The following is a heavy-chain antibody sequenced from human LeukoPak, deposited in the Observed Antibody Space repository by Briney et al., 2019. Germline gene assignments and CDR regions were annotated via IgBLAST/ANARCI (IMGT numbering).Heavy chain of an antibody. D-gene: IGHD2-8*01. CDR1: GFTFSTYA. Sequence: GGSLRLSCTASGFTFSTYAMSWVRQAPGKGLEWVSAITDGGGNTYYAAPVKGRFTISRDNSKNTLYLQMNSLRAEDTAVYYCARAGHCTNGICYSAAFDYWGQGTLVTVSS. J-gene: IGHJ4*02. CDR3: ARAGHCTNGICYSAAFDY. V-gene: IGHV3-23*01. CDR2: ITDGGGNT.